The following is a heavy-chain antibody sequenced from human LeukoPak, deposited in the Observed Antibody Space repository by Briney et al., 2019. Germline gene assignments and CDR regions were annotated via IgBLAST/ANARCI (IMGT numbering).Heavy chain of an antibody. D-gene: IGHD6-13*01. CDR3: AKDKQQQLVPFDP. J-gene: IGHJ5*02. CDR1: GFTFSSYA. CDR2: ISGSGGST. Sequence: GGSLRLSCAASGFTFSSYAMSWLRQAPGKGLEWVSAISGSGGSTYYADSVKGRFTISRDNSKNTLYLQMNSLRAEGAAVYYCAKDKQQQLVPFDPWGQGTLVTVSS. V-gene: IGHV3-23*01.